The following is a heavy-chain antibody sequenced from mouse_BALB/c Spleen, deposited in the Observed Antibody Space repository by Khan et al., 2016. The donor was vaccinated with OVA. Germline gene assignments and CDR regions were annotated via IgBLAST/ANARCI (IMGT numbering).Heavy chain of an antibody. CDR3: ARGEYYYGSIYPVAY. Sequence: QVQLQQSGPQLVRPGASVKISCKASGYSFTSYWMHWVQQRPGQGLEWIGMIDPSDSDTRLNQKFKDKATLTVDKSSSTAYMQLSGPTSEDAAVYYCARGEYYYGSIYPVAYWGQGTLVTVSA. V-gene: IGHV1S126*01. J-gene: IGHJ3*01. CDR1: GYSFTSYW. D-gene: IGHD1-1*01. CDR2: IDPSDSDT.